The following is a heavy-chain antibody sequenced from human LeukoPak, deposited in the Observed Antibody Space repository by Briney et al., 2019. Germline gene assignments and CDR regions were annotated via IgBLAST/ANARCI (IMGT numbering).Heavy chain of an antibody. D-gene: IGHD3-22*01. CDR1: GGSISSYY. J-gene: IGHJ6*02. V-gene: IGHV4-59*12. CDR2: IYYSGST. Sequence: PSETLSLTCTVSGGSISSYYWSWIRQPPGKGLEWIGYIYYSGSTNYNPSLKSRVTISVDTSKNQFSLKLSSVTAADAAVYYCARGEEDYYDSSGNGMDVWGQGTTVTVSS. CDR3: ARGEEDYYDSSGNGMDV.